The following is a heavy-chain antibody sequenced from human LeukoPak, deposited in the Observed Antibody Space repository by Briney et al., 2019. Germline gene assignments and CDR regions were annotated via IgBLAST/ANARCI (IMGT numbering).Heavy chain of an antibody. D-gene: IGHD6-13*01. J-gene: IGHJ4*02. CDR2: IYYSGST. CDR1: GGSISSYY. Sequence: PSETLSLTCTVSGGSISSYYWSWIRQPPGKGLEWIGYIYYSGSTNYNPSLKSRVTISVDTSKNQFSLKLSSVTAADTAVYYCARDPSIAAAGYWGQGTLVTVSS. V-gene: IGHV4-59*01. CDR3: ARDPSIAAAGY.